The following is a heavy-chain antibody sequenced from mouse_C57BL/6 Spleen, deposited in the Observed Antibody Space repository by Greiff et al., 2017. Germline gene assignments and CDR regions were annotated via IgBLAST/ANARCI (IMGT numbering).Heavy chain of an antibody. D-gene: IGHD2-1*01. CDR1: GFTFRDYG. V-gene: IGHV5-17*01. J-gene: IGHJ2*01. CDR3: ARECSYGNYVWYFDY. Sequence: EVQLQESGGGLVKPGGSLKLSCAASGFTFRDYGLHWVRQAPEKGLEWVAYISSGSSTIYYADTVKGRFTIARDNAKNNLFLQMTSRRSEDTAMYYCARECSYGNYVWYFDYWGQGTTLTVSS. CDR2: ISSGSSTI.